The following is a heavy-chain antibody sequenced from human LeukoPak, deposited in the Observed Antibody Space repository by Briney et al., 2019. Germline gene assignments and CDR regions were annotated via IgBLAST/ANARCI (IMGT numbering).Heavy chain of an antibody. V-gene: IGHV3-23*01. CDR2: ISGSGGST. Sequence: PGGSLRLSCAASGFTFSSYAMSWVRQAPGKGLEWASAISGSGGSTYYADSVKGRFTISRDNAKNSLYLQMNSLRAEDTAVYYCARARGGSCYLYWGQGTLVTVSS. D-gene: IGHD2-15*01. CDR1: GFTFSSYA. J-gene: IGHJ4*02. CDR3: ARARGGSCYLY.